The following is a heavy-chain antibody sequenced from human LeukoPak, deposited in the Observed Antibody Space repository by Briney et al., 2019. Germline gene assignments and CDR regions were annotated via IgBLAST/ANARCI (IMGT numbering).Heavy chain of an antibody. CDR3: ARDRGTTGMNRNYYYGMDV. V-gene: IGHV1-69*13. J-gene: IGHJ6*02. CDR1: GGTFSSYA. Sequence: GASVKVSCKASGGTFSSYAISWVRQAPGQGLEWMGGIIPIFGTANYAQKFQGRVTITADESTSTAYMELSSLRSEDTAVYYCARDRGTTGMNRNYYYGMDVWGQGTTVTVSS. D-gene: IGHD1-1*01. CDR2: IIPIFGTA.